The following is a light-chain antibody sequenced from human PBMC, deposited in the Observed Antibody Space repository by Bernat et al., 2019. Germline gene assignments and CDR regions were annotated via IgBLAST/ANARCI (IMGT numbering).Light chain of an antibody. V-gene: IGKV1-39*01. CDR1: QDISNS. CDR3: QQSYTVPYT. J-gene: IGKJ2*01. CDR2: AAS. Sequence: DIQMTQSPSSLSASVGDRVTITCRASQDISNSIIWFQQKPGQAPNLLIYAASNLQSGVPSRFSGDGSGTDFALTIAGLQPEDFAVYYCQQSYTVPYTFGQGT.